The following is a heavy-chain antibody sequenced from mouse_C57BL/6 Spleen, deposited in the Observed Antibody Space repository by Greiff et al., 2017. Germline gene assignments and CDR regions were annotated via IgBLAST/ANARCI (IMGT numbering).Heavy chain of an antibody. D-gene: IGHD1-1*01. Sequence: QVQLQQSGAELVKPGASVKISCKASGYAFSSYWMNWVKQRPGKGLEWIGQIYPGDGDTNYNGKFKGKATLTADKSSSTAYMQLSSLTSEDSAVYVCEREEITRGYAMDYWGQGTSVTVSS. CDR1: GYAFSSYW. CDR3: EREEITRGYAMDY. V-gene: IGHV1-80*01. J-gene: IGHJ4*01. CDR2: IYPGDGDT.